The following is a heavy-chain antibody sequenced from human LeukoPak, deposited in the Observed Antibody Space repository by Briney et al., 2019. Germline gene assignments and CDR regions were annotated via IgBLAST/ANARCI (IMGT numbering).Heavy chain of an antibody. V-gene: IGHV4-59*01. CDR2: IYYSGIT. J-gene: IGHJ4*02. CDR1: GGSISRYY. CDR3: ARDYQMSGTYSYYFDY. Sequence: PSETLSPSCTVSGGSISRYYWGWIRQPPGKGLEWIGYIYYSGITNYNPSLKSRVTISVDTSKNQFSLKLSSVTAADTAMYYCARDYQMSGTYSYYFDYWGQGTLVTVSS. D-gene: IGHD1-26*01.